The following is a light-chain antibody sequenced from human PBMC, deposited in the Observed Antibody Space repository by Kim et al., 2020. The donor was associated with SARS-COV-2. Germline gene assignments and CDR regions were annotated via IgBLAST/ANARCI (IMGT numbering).Light chain of an antibody. CDR2: GAS. V-gene: IGKV1-27*01. CDR1: QVINND. J-gene: IGKJ1*01. CDR3: QKYNGAPWT. Sequence: APVGDGVTTTCRASQVINNDLACYQQKPGKVPSLLIYGASALQSGVPSRFSGRGSGTDFTLTISSLQPEDVAIYYCQKYNGAPWTFGQGTKVDIK.